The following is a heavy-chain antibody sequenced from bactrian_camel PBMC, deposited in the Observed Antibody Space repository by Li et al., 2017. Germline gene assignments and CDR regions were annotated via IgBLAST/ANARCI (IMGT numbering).Heavy chain of an antibody. CDR2: IYTGGGST. CDR1: THVYSSSC. Sequence: HVQLVESGGGSVQAGGSLRLTCTASSTHVYSSSCIGWFRQAPGKEREGVAPIYTGGGSTYYADSVKGRFTISQDRAKNTVYLQMNSLKPEDTAIYYCAAVKGLPDLLRGGYLSARSYNYWGRGTQVTVS. J-gene: IGHJ4*01. CDR3: AAVKGLPDLLRGGYLSARSYNY. D-gene: IGHD2*01. V-gene: IGHV3S54*01.